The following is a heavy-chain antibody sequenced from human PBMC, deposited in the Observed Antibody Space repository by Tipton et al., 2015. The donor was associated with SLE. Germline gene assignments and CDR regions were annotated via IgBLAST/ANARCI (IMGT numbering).Heavy chain of an antibody. V-gene: IGHV4-59*08. J-gene: IGHJ3*02. Sequence: TLSLTCTVSNGSISSYFWTWIRQPPGKGLEWVGFITYSESTNYNPSLKSRVTISADTSKNQFSLKLSSVTAADTAVYYCARHLDGTYGSHAFDIWGQGTMVTVSS. CDR3: ARHLDGTYGSHAFDI. CDR2: ITYSEST. CDR1: NGSISSYF. D-gene: IGHD1-26*01.